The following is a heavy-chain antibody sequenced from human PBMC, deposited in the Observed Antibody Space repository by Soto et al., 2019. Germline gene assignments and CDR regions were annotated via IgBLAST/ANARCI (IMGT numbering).Heavy chain of an antibody. CDR3: ARRSPLVYGNPFDH. CDR1: GGSISSNSYY. V-gene: IGHV4-39*01. CDR2: IYHQGST. J-gene: IGHJ5*02. D-gene: IGHD3-10*01. Sequence: SETLSLTCTVSGGSISSNSYYWDWIRQPPGKGLDWIGSIYHQGSTYYNPSLKSRVAISVDPSTNQFSLTLTSVTAADTAVYYCARRSPLVYGNPFDHWGQGTLVTVSS.